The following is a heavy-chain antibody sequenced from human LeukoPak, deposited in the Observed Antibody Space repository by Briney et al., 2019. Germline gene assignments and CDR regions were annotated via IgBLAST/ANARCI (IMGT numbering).Heavy chain of an antibody. CDR3: ARLRPPYYYYDSSGYIDY. Sequence: SETLSLTCTVSGGSISSYYWSWIRQPPGKGLEWIGYIYYSGSTNYNPSLKSRVTISVDTSKNQFSLKLSSVAAADTAVYYCARLRPPYYYYDSSGYIDYWGQGTLVTVSS. D-gene: IGHD3-22*01. V-gene: IGHV4-59*01. CDR1: GGSISSYY. J-gene: IGHJ4*02. CDR2: IYYSGST.